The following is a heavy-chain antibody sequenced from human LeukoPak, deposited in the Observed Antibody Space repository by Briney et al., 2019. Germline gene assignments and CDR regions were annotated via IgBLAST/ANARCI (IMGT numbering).Heavy chain of an antibody. Sequence: PGRSLRLSCTASGFTFGDYAMSWFRQAPGKGLKWVGFIRSKAYGGTTEYAASVKGRFTISRDDSKSIAYLQMNSLKTEDTAVYYWTRVPYYYGSGSSHFDYWGQGTLVTVSS. CDR3: TRVPYYYGSGSSHFDY. D-gene: IGHD3-10*01. CDR1: GFTFGDYA. J-gene: IGHJ4*02. CDR2: IRSKAYGGTT. V-gene: IGHV3-49*03.